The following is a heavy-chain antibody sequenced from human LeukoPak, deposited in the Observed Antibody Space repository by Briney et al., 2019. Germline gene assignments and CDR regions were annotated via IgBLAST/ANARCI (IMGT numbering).Heavy chain of an antibody. V-gene: IGHV1-3*01. CDR2: INAGNGNT. Sequence: ASVKVSCKASGYTFSTYTMLWVRQAPGQRLEWMGWINAGNGNTKYSQKFQGRVTITSDTSASTAYMELSSLRSEDTAVYYCARHTQGITIFGVVKAPLYYMDVWGKGTTVTVSS. J-gene: IGHJ6*03. CDR1: GYTFSTYT. D-gene: IGHD3-3*01. CDR3: ARHTQGITIFGVVKAPLYYMDV.